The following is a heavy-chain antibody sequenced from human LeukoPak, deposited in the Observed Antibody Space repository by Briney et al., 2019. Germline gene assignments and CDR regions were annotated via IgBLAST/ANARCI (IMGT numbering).Heavy chain of an antibody. CDR3: ASTYSYGSYWFDP. CDR2: IYPGDSDT. J-gene: IGHJ5*02. Sequence: GESLKISCKSSGYSFTSYCIGWVRQMPGKGLEWMGIIYPGDSDTRYSPSFQGQVTISDDKSISTAYLQWSSLKASDTAMYYCASTYSYGSYWFDPWGQGTLVTVSS. D-gene: IGHD5-18*01. V-gene: IGHV5-51*01. CDR1: GYSFTSYC.